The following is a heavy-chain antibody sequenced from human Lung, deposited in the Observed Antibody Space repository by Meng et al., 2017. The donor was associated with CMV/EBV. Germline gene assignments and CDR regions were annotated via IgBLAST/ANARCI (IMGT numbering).Heavy chain of an antibody. CDR2: IYYSGST. CDR3: ARGRIPAAISWFDP. Sequence: SETXSLTCTVSGGSISSSSYYWGWSRQPPGKGLEWIGSIYYSGSTYYNPSLKSRVTISVDTSKSQFSLKLSSVTAADTAVYYCARGRIPAAISWFDPSGQGXLVTVSS. D-gene: IGHD2-2*01. CDR1: GGSISSSSYY. J-gene: IGHJ5*02. V-gene: IGHV4-39*07.